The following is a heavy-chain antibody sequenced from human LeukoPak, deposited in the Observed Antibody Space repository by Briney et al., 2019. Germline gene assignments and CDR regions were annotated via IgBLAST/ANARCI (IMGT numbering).Heavy chain of an antibody. J-gene: IGHJ4*02. CDR2: IYYSGST. V-gene: IGHV4-59*01. CDR3: ARRSSGWYFDY. CDR1: GGSISSYY. Sequence: SETLSLTCTVSGGSISSYYWSWIRQPPGKGLEWIGYIYYSGSTNYNPSLKSRVTISVDTSKSQFSLKLSSVTAADTAVYYCARRSSGWYFDYWGQGTLVTVSS. D-gene: IGHD6-19*01.